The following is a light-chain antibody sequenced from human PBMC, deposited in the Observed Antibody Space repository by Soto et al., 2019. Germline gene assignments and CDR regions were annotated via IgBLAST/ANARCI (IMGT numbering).Light chain of an antibody. V-gene: IGLV1-51*01. Sequence: QSVLTQPPSVSAAPGQKVTISCSGSSSNIGNSYVSWYQQLPETAPRLLIYDNSQRPSGIPNRFSGSKSGTSATLGITGLQTGDEAVYFCGTWDSSLNAVVYGGGTKLTVL. CDR3: GTWDSSLNAVV. J-gene: IGLJ3*02. CDR1: SSNIGNSY. CDR2: DNS.